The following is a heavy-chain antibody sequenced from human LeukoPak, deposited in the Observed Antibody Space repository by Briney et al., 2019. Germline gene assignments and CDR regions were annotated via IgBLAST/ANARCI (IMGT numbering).Heavy chain of an antibody. J-gene: IGHJ3*02. CDR1: GGSISSGDYY. V-gene: IGHV4-30-4*08. CDR3: ARDCSSTSCYTSGVRAFDI. CDR2: IYYSGST. D-gene: IGHD2-2*02. Sequence: KPSQTLSLTCTVSGGSISSGDYYWSWIRQPPGKGLEWIGYIYYSGSTYYNPSLKSRVTISVDTSKNQFSLKLSSVTAADTAVYYCARDCSSTSCYTSGVRAFDIWGQGTMVTVSS.